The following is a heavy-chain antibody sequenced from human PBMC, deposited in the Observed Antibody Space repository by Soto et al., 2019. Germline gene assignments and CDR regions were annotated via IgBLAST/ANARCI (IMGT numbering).Heavy chain of an antibody. CDR3: ANSHGSGTYFFS. CDR1: AGSIGGYY. J-gene: IGHJ5*02. D-gene: IGHD3-10*01. Sequence: QVQLKESGPGLVKPSETLSLICTVSAGSIGGYYCNWLRQPPGKGLAWMGYISYSGSADYNRSLNSRVTVSQDPSRNQSSLRLCSVTAADTAAYYCANSHGSGTYFFSWGQGTLDTVAS. V-gene: IGHV4-59*01. CDR2: ISYSGSA.